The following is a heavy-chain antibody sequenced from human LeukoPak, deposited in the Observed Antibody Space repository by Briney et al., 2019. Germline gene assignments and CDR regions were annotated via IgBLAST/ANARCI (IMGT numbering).Heavy chain of an antibody. V-gene: IGHV2-5*02. CDR2: IYWDDDK. CDR3: AHITFGGVIVDSRFDY. D-gene: IGHD3-16*02. CDR1: GFSLSTSGVG. Sequence: ESGPTLVKPTQTLTLTCTFSGFSLSTSGVGVGWIRQPPGKALEWLALIYWDDDKRYSPSLKSRLTITKDTSKNQVVLTMTNMDPADTATYYCAHITFGGVIVDSRFDYWGQGTLVTVSS. J-gene: IGHJ4*02.